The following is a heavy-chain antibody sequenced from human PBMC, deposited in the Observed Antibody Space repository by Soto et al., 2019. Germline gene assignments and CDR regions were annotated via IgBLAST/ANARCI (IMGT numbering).Heavy chain of an antibody. CDR2: ISAYNGNT. V-gene: IGHV1-18*01. D-gene: IGHD3-22*01. J-gene: IGHJ4*01. Sequence: QVQLVQSGAEVKKPGASVKVSCKASGYTFTSYGISWVRQAPGQGLEWMGWISAYNGNTNYAQKLQGRVTMTTHTSTSTPHMALRSLRYDDTTVYYCARDEARVLHYYDSSGYYRFDYCGHRTLFTVSS. CDR3: ARDEARVLHYYDSSGYYRFDY. CDR1: GYTFTSYG.